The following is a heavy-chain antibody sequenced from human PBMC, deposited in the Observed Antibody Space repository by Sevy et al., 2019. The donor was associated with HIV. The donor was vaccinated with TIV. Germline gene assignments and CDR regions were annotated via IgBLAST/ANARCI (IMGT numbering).Heavy chain of an antibody. J-gene: IGHJ5*02. CDR2: ISSSRSTI. CDR1: GFTFSSYS. D-gene: IGHD3-3*01. V-gene: IGHV3-48*02. Sequence: GGSLRLSCAASGFTFSSYSMNWVRQAPGKGLEWVSYISSSRSTIYYADSVKGRFTISRDNAKNSLYLQMNSLRDEDTAVYYCARDLGLDFWSGYSTYNWFDPWGQGTLVTVSS. CDR3: ARDLGLDFWSGYSTYNWFDP.